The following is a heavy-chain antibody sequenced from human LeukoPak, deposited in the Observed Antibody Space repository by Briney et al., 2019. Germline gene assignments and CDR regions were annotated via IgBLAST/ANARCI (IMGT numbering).Heavy chain of an antibody. D-gene: IGHD3-22*01. CDR3: ARGGDYYDSSGFPCFDY. Sequence: SETLSLTCAVSGGSISSGGYSWSWIRQPPGKGLEWIGYIYHSGSAYYNPSLKSRVTISVDRSKNQFSLKLSSVTAADTAVYYCARGGDYYDSSGFPCFDYWGQGTLVTVSS. V-gene: IGHV4-30-2*01. CDR2: IYHSGSA. CDR1: GGSISSGGYS. J-gene: IGHJ4*02.